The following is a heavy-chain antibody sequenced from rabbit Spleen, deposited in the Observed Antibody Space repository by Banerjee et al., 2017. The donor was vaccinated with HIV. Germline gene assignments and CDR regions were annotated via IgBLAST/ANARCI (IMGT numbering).Heavy chain of an antibody. CDR3: VRDQAGDADYSPYNLNL. Sequence: QWQEEPGGDVVRPGASVAFTCPASAFSCSSIYYMCWVRRPPREGLEWIECIAVGSSGTAEYANWVNGRFTFSSNNAQNTLYLQLSRLTAADTATYFCVRDQAGDADYSPYNLNLWGPGTLVTVS. V-gene: IGHV1S40*01. J-gene: IGHJ4*01. CDR1: AFSCSSIYY. D-gene: IGHD2-1*01. CDR2: IAVGSSGTA.